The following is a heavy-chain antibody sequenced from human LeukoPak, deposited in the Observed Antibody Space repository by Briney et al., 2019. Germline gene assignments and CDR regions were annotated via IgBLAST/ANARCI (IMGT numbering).Heavy chain of an antibody. CDR1: GFPFDRYW. J-gene: IGHJ4*02. D-gene: IGHD3-16*01. CDR3: ARQPIYEAYFDF. Sequence: GGSLRLSCVASGFPFDRYWMSWVRQAPGKGLEWVASIKHDGSEKNFVDSVKGRFTISRDNAENSLFPQMNSLRADDTAVYFCARQPIYEAYFDFWGQGTLVTVSS. CDR2: IKHDGSEK. V-gene: IGHV3-7*01.